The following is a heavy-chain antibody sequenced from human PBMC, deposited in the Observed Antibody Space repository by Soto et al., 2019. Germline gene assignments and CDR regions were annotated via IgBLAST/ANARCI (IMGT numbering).Heavy chain of an antibody. CDR1: GFTFGNAW. V-gene: IGHV3-15*01. CDR2: IKSKTDGGTT. J-gene: IGHJ5*02. CDR3: TTDQEVNWFDP. Sequence: GGSLRLSCAASGFTFGNAWMSWVRQAPGKGLEWVGRIKSKTDGGTTDYAAPVKGRFTISRDDSKNTLYLQMNSLKTEDTAVYYCTTDQEVNWFDPWGQGTLVTVSS.